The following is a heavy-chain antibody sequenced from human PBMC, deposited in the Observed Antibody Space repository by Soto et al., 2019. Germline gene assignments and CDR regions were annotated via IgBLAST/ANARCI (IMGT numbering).Heavy chain of an antibody. V-gene: IGHV3-15*01. CDR1: GFTFSNAW. J-gene: IGHJ5*02. CDR3: TTDDPINRT. CDR2: IKSKINGETR. Sequence: EVQLVESGGGLVKSGGSLRLSCAASGFTFSNAWMSWVRQAPGKGLEWVGRIKSKINGETRDYAAPVKGRFTMSRDDSKNTLYLQMNSLKTEDTAVYYCTTDDPINRTWGQGTLVIVSS.